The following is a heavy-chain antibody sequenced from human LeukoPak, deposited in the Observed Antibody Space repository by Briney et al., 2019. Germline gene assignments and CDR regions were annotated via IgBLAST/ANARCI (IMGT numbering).Heavy chain of an antibody. V-gene: IGHV4-59*01. CDR1: GFTFSDYY. D-gene: IGHD6-13*01. J-gene: IGHJ4*02. CDR2: IYYTGSI. CDR3: ARPGNIAAAGIFDY. Sequence: GSLRLSCAASGFTFSDYYMSWIRQAPGKGLEWIGYIYYTGSINYNPSLKSRVTISVDTSKNQFSLKLRSVTAADTAVYYCARPGNIAAAGIFDYWGQGSLVTVSA.